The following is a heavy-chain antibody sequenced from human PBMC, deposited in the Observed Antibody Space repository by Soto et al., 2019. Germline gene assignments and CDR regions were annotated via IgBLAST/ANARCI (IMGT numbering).Heavy chain of an antibody. CDR3: ARALGIAVAGDRSWFDP. D-gene: IGHD6-19*01. Sequence: QVQLVQSGAEVKKPGASVKVSCKASGYTFTGYYMHWVRQAPGQGLEWMGWISAYNGNTNYAQKLQGRVTMTTDTSTSTAYMELRSLRSDDTAVYYCARALGIAVAGDRSWFDPWGQGTLVTVSS. V-gene: IGHV1-18*04. J-gene: IGHJ5*02. CDR2: ISAYNGNT. CDR1: GYTFTGYY.